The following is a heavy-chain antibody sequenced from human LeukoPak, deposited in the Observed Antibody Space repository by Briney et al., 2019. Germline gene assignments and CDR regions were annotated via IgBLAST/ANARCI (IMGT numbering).Heavy chain of an antibody. Sequence: GASVKVSCKVSGYTLTELSMHWVRQAPGKGLEWMGGFDPEDGETIYAQKFQGRVTMTRDMSTSTVYMELSSLRSEDTAVYYCARPIAHDFWSGPFDYWGQGTLVTVSS. V-gene: IGHV1-24*01. CDR3: ARPIAHDFWSGPFDY. CDR2: FDPEDGET. J-gene: IGHJ4*02. D-gene: IGHD3-3*01. CDR1: GYTLTELS.